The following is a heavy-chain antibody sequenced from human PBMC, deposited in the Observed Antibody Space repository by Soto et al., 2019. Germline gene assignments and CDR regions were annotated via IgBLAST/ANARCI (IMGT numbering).Heavy chain of an antibody. CDR3: ARDIDNRDYYYGLDV. V-gene: IGHV3-48*03. CDR2: ISNSGNTI. CDR1: GFVFKNYE. Sequence: PGGSLRLSCVASGFVFKNYEMNWVRQAPGKGLEWISYISNSGNTIYVADSMRGRFTISRDNAKNSLFLQMNSLRADDTAVYYCARDIDNRDYYYGLDVWGQGTT. D-gene: IGHD1-20*01. J-gene: IGHJ6*02.